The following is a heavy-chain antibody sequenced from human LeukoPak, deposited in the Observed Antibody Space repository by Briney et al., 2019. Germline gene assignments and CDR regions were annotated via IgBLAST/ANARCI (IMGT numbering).Heavy chain of an antibody. CDR3: ARAAEPDWFDP. V-gene: IGHV1-2*04. J-gene: IGHJ5*02. Sequence: ASVKVSCKASGYTFTGYYMRWVRQAPGQGLEWMGRINPNSGGTNYAQKFQGWVTMTRDTSISTAYMELSRLRSDDTAVYYCARAAEPDWFDPWGQGTLVTVSS. D-gene: IGHD1-26*01. CDR2: INPNSGGT. CDR1: GYTFTGYY.